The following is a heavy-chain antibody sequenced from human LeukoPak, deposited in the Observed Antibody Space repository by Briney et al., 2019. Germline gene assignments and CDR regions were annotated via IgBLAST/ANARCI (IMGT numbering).Heavy chain of an antibody. CDR3: ARDPANLKSSRWSEAFDI. Sequence: SETLSLTCTVSGGSISSYYWSWIRQPAGKGLEWIGRIYTSGSTNYNPSLKSRVTMSVDTSKNQFSLKLSSVTAADTAVYYCARDPANLKSSRWSEAFDIWGQGTMVTVSS. CDR2: IYTSGST. J-gene: IGHJ3*02. D-gene: IGHD6-13*01. V-gene: IGHV4-4*07. CDR1: GGSISSYY.